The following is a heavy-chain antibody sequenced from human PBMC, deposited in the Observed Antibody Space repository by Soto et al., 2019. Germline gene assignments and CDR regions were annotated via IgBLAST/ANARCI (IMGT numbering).Heavy chain of an antibody. V-gene: IGHV3-30*18. CDR3: TKDPGCDY. CDR2: ISYHGSNT. J-gene: IGHJ4*02. CDR1: GFIFRSYG. Sequence: QVQLVESGGGVVQPGRSLRLSCAASGFIFRSYGLHWVRQAPGKGLEWVAAISYHGSNTYYADSVKGRFTVSRDNSKNTLFLQMNSLRIEDTDVYFCTKDPGCDYWGQGTLVTVSS.